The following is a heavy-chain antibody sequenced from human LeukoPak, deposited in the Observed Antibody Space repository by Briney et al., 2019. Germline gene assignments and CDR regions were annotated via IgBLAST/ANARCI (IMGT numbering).Heavy chain of an antibody. CDR1: GGSFSGYY. V-gene: IGHV4-34*01. Sequence: SETLSLACALYGGSFSGYYSSWVRQPPGKGLEWIGEINHSGSTNYHPSLKSRVTISIDTSKNQFSLKLSSVTAADRAVYYCARRRPLDYWGQGTPVTVSS. CDR3: ARRRPLDY. J-gene: IGHJ4*02. CDR2: INHSGST.